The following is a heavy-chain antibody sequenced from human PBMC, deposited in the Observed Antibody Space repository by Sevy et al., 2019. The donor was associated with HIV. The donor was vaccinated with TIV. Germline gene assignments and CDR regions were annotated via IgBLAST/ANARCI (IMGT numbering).Heavy chain of an antibody. CDR3: AREVVVPAALNNWFDP. Sequence: GGSLRLSCAASGFTFSSYAMHWVRQAPGKGLEWVAVISYDGSNKYYAYSVKGRFTISRDNSKNTLYLQMNSLRAEDTAVYYCAREVVVPAALNNWFDPWGQGTLVTVSS. CDR2: ISYDGSNK. J-gene: IGHJ5*02. CDR1: GFTFSSYA. V-gene: IGHV3-30*04. D-gene: IGHD2-2*01.